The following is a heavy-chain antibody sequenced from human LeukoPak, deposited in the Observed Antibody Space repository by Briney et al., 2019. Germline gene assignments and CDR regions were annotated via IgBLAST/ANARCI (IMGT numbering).Heavy chain of an antibody. V-gene: IGHV3-73*01. CDR2: IRSKANSYAT. D-gene: IGHD1-14*01. CDR3: TRGGILFDY. J-gene: IGHJ4*02. Sequence: GGSLRLSCAASGFTFSGSAMHWVRQASGKGLEWVGRIRSKANSYATAYAASVKGRFTISRDDSKNTAYLQMNSLKTEDTAVYYCTRGGILFDYWGQGTLVTVSS. CDR1: GFTFSGSA.